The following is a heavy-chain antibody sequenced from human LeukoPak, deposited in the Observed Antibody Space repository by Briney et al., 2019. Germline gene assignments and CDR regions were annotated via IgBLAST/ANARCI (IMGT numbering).Heavy chain of an antibody. D-gene: IGHD5-12*01. Sequence: GGSLRLSCTTSGFAFSNYAMNWVRQAPGKGPEWVSGISGFNTYYADSVKGRFTIFRDNSKNVLYLQMDRLRAEDTAVYYCARPNFGATITVKFDYWGQGTLVTVSS. CDR1: GFAFSNYA. V-gene: IGHV3-23*01. CDR2: ISGFNT. CDR3: ARPNFGATITVKFDY. J-gene: IGHJ4*02.